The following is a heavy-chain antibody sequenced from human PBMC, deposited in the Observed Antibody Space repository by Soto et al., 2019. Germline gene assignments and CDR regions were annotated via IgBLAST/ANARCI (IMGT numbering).Heavy chain of an antibody. CDR1: GFTFSSYG. Sequence: GGSLRLSCAASGFTFSSYGMHWVRQAPGKGLEWVAVISYDGSNKYYADSVKGRFTISRDNSKNTLYLQMNSLRAEDTAVYYCARDGLSDYYGMDVWGQGATVTVSS. CDR2: ISYDGSNK. D-gene: IGHD2-2*03. CDR3: ARDGLSDYYGMDV. V-gene: IGHV3-30*03. J-gene: IGHJ6*02.